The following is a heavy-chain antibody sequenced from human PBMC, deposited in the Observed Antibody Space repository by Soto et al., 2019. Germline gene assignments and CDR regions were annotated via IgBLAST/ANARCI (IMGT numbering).Heavy chain of an antibody. Sequence: PGGSVRLSCAASGFTFSSYGMHWVRQAPGKGLEWVAVIWYDGSNKYYADSVKGRFTISRDNSKNTLYLQMNSLRAEDTAVYYCARRRQVGIVGASQQVYYYYGMDVWGQGTTVTVSS. CDR2: IWYDGSNK. CDR3: ARRRQVGIVGASQQVYYYYGMDV. V-gene: IGHV3-33*01. D-gene: IGHD1-26*01. CDR1: GFTFSSYG. J-gene: IGHJ6*02.